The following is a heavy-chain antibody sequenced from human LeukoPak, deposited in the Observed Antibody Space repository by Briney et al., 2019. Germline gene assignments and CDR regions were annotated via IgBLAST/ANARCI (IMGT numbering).Heavy chain of an antibody. Sequence: SETLSLTCTVSGGSISSYYWSWIRQPPGKGLEWIGYIYYSGSTNYNPSLKSRVTISVDMSKNQFSLKLSFVTAADTAVYYCARGFYVWGSSGTPLDYWGQGTLVTVSS. CDR1: GGSISSYY. J-gene: IGHJ4*02. CDR3: ARGFYVWGSSGTPLDY. CDR2: IYYSGST. V-gene: IGHV4-59*01. D-gene: IGHD3-16*01.